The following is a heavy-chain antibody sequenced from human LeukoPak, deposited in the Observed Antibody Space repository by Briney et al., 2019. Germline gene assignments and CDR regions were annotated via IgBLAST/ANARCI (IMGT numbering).Heavy chain of an antibody. Sequence: GGSLRLSCAASGFTFDDYGMSWVRQAPGKGLEWVSGINWNGGSTGYADSVKGRFTISRDNAKNSLYLQMNSLRAEDTAVYYCARDISSLTYFDYWGQGTLVTVSS. CDR2: INWNGGST. D-gene: IGHD2-15*01. CDR3: ARDISSLTYFDY. J-gene: IGHJ4*02. V-gene: IGHV3-20*04. CDR1: GFTFDDYG.